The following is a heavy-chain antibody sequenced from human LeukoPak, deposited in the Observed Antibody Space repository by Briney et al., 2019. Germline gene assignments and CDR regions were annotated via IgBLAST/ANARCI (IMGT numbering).Heavy chain of an antibody. CDR1: GYTFTGYY. Sequence: ASVKVSCKASGYTFTGYYMHWVRQAPGQGLEWMGRINPNSGGTNYAQKFQGRVTMTRDTSINTAYMELSRLRADDTAVYYCARSSLAISRVVAAVSDYWGQGTLVTVSS. J-gene: IGHJ4*02. CDR3: ARSSLAISRVVAAVSDY. V-gene: IGHV1-2*06. CDR2: INPNSGGT. D-gene: IGHD2-15*01.